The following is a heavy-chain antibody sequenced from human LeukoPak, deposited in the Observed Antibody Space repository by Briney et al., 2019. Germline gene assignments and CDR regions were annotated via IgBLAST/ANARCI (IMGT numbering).Heavy chain of an antibody. J-gene: IGHJ4*02. Sequence: SQTLSLTCAISGDSVSSNSASWNWIRQSPSRGLEWLGRTYYRSKWRNDYAVSVKSRITISPDTFKNQFSLQLNSATPEDTAVYYCARGTGDSCKDWGLGTLVTVSS. CDR3: ARGTGDSCKD. CDR1: GDSVSSNSAS. CDR2: TYYRSKWRN. V-gene: IGHV6-1*01. D-gene: IGHD3-22*01.